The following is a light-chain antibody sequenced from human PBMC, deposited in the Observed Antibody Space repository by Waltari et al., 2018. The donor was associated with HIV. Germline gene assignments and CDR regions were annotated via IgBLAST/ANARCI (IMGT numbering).Light chain of an antibody. V-gene: IGLV2-8*01. J-gene: IGLJ2*01. CDR3: SSCGYNNWPL. CDR2: EVT. CDR1: SSDIGAYDP. Sequence: QSALTQPPSASGSLGQPVTISCIGSSSDIGAYDPVSWFQPLPHNAPTLLLYEVTERPAGAPHRFSRARSRNTAFLTVSGLQPNATAAYFCSSCGYNNWPLVGGGTNLTVL.